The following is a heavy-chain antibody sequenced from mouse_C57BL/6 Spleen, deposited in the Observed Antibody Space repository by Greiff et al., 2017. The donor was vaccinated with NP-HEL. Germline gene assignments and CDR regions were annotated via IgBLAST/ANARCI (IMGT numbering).Heavy chain of an antibody. Sequence: EVMLVESGEGLVKPGGSLKLSCAASGFTFRSYAMSWVRQTPEKRLEWVAYISSGGDYIYYADTVKGRFTISRDNDRNTLYLQMSSLKSEDTAMYYCTREGVYYGSSYYYAMDYWGQGTSVTVSS. J-gene: IGHJ4*01. CDR2: ISSGGDYI. CDR1: GFTFRSYA. CDR3: TREGVYYGSSYYYAMDY. D-gene: IGHD1-1*01. V-gene: IGHV5-9-1*02.